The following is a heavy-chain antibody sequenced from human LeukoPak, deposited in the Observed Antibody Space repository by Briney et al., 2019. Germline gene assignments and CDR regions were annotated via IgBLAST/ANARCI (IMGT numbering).Heavy chain of an antibody. V-gene: IGHV1-69*13. CDR3: ATMGYYYDSSQLGSFDY. D-gene: IGHD3-22*01. CDR2: IIPIFGTA. CDR1: GGTFSSYA. Sequence: ASVRVSCTASGGTFSSYATSWVRQAPGQGLEWMGGIIPIFGTANYAQKFQGRVTITADESTSTAYMELSSLRSEDTAVYYCATMGYYYDSSQLGSFDYWGQGTLVTVSS. J-gene: IGHJ4*02.